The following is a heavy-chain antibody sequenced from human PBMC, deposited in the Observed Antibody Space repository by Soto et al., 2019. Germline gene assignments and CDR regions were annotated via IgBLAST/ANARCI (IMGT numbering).Heavy chain of an antibody. Sequence: ASVKVSCKVSGYTLTELSMHWVRQAPGKGLEWMGGFDPEDGETIYAQKFQGRVTMTEDTSTDTAYMELSSLRSEDTAVYYCATSGYSYGQDYYYYYMDVWGKGTTVTVSS. CDR2: FDPEDGET. D-gene: IGHD5-18*01. CDR1: GYTLTELS. J-gene: IGHJ6*03. CDR3: ATSGYSYGQDYYYYYMDV. V-gene: IGHV1-24*01.